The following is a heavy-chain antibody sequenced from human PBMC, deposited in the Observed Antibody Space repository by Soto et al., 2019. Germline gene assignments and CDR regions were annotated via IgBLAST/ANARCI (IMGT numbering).Heavy chain of an antibody. V-gene: IGHV4-59*01. Sequence: QVQLQESGPGLVNPSETLSLTCTVSGCSISSYYWSWIRQPPGKGLEWIGYIYYSGSTNYNPSLTSRVTISVDTSKNHFSLKLSSVTAADTAVYYCARTYGFDAFDIWGQWTMVTVSS. D-gene: IGHD4-17*01. J-gene: IGHJ3*02. CDR1: GCSISSYY. CDR3: ARTYGFDAFDI. CDR2: IYYSGST.